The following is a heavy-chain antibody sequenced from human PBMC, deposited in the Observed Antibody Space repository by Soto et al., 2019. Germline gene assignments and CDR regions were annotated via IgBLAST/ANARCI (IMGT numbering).Heavy chain of an antibody. V-gene: IGHV4-30-2*06. Sequence: SETLSLTCTVSGASISYGGFSWSWIRQSPGKGLEWIGYISHLENTYLHPSFKSRLTMSIDRTRNQFSLKLSSVTAANMAVYYCARGGGYDSFDYWGQGVLVTVSS. D-gene: IGHD5-12*01. CDR3: ARGGGYDSFDY. J-gene: IGHJ4*02. CDR2: ISHLENT. CDR1: GASISYGGFS.